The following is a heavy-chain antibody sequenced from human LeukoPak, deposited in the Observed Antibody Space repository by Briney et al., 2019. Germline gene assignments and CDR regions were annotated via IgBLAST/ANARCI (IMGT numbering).Heavy chain of an antibody. J-gene: IGHJ4*02. CDR2: IHPGDSET. Sequence: GESLKISCQGSGFTISDYWIGWVRQMPGKGLECMGIIHPGDSETRYSPSFQGQVTISADKSISTAYLQWNGLKASDTAMYYCARRLGATQPYFDFWGQGALVTVSS. CDR1: GFTISDYW. V-gene: IGHV5-51*01. D-gene: IGHD1-26*01. CDR3: ARRLGATQPYFDF.